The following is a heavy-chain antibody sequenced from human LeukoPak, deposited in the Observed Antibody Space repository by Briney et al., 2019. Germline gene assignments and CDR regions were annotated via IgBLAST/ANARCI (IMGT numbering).Heavy chain of an antibody. J-gene: IGHJ4*02. CDR3: AGPTCLRGGYCSTNF. D-gene: IGHD2-2*01. V-gene: IGHV3-11*03. Sequence: GGSLRLSWAASGFTFNDDHMSWIRQAPGKGLGWVADISSSSDYTNCADSVTGGFTISRDNDKTSLYLQMNSLRAEDTAVYYCAGPTCLRGGYCSTNFWGQGTLVTVSS. CDR1: GFTFNDDH. CDR2: ISSSSDYT.